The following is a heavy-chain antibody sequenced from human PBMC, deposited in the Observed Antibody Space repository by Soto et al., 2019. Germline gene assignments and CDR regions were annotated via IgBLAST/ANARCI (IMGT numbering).Heavy chain of an antibody. CDR1: GYSFTGLD. CDR3: ARGVTAGVDY. V-gene: IGHV1-8*01. D-gene: IGHD1-26*01. Sequence: QVQLVQSGAEVREPGASVKVCCKASGYSFTGLDINWVRQTTGQGLEWMGWMQPSSGRTGYAQKFQGRVTMTRDTSINTAYMELSSLTSDDTAFYYCARGVTAGVDYWGQGTLVTVSS. CDR2: MQPSSGRT. J-gene: IGHJ4*02.